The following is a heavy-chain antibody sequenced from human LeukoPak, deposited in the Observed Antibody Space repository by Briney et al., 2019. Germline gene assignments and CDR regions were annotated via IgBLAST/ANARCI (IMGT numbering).Heavy chain of an antibody. D-gene: IGHD3-22*01. CDR2: INPNSGGT. Sequence: ASVKVSCKASGYTFTGYYMHWVRQAPGQGLEWMGWINPNSGGTNYAQKFQGRVTMTRDTSISTAYMELSRLRSDDTAVYYCARDLEHYYDSSGDDYWGRGTLVTVSS. V-gene: IGHV1-2*02. CDR1: GYTFTGYY. CDR3: ARDLEHYYDSSGDDY. J-gene: IGHJ4*02.